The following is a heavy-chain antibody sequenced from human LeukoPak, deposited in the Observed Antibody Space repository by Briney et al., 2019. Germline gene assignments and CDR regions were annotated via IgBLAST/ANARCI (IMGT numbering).Heavy chain of an antibody. V-gene: IGHV1-2*02. CDR1: GYTFTGYY. J-gene: IGHJ4*02. Sequence: GASVKVSCKASGYTFTGYYMHWVRQAPGQGLEWMGWINPNSGGTNYAQKFQGRVTMTRDTSISTAYMELSRLRSDDTAVYYCARGDFWSGYYWVATNFPPDYWGQGTLVTVSS. D-gene: IGHD3-3*01. CDR2: INPNSGGT. CDR3: ARGDFWSGYYWVATNFPPDY.